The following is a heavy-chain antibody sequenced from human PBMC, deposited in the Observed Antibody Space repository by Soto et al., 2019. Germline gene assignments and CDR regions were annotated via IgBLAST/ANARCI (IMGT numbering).Heavy chain of an antibody. D-gene: IGHD3-22*01. Sequence: QVQLVESGGGVVQPGRSLRLSCAASGFTFSSYAMHWVRQAPGKGLEWVAVISYDGSNKYYADSVKGRFTISRDNSKNTLYLQMNSLRAEDTAVYYCARDHPSVYYDSSGYHENRDWYLDLWGRGTLVTVSS. CDR3: ARDHPSVYYDSSGYHENRDWYLDL. CDR2: ISYDGSNK. V-gene: IGHV3-30-3*01. CDR1: GFTFSSYA. J-gene: IGHJ2*01.